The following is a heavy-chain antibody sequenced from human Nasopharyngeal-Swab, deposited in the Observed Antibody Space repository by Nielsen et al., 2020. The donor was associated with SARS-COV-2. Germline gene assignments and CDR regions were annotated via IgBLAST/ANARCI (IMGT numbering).Heavy chain of an antibody. D-gene: IGHD2-15*01. CDR2: INPSGGSA. V-gene: IGHV1-46*01. J-gene: IGHJ5*02. Sequence: WVRQAPGQGLEWMGIINPSGGSARYSQNFQGRVTMTRDTSTSTVYMELSSLRSEDTAVYYCARGGDPREVVAATDCFDPWGQGTRVTVSS. CDR3: ARGGDPREVVAATDCFDP.